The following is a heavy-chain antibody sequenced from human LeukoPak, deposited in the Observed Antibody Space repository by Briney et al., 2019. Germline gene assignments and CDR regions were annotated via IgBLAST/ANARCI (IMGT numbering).Heavy chain of an antibody. V-gene: IGHV3-23*01. CDR3: AKAVGATRGYYYSGMDV. D-gene: IGHD1-26*01. Sequence: GGSLRLSCATSGFSFSSYAMSWVRQGPGKGLEWVSGTSGNGGSTYYADSVRGRFTISRDNSKNTLYLQMNSLRAEDTAVYYCAKAVGATRGYYYSGMDVWGQGTTVTVSS. CDR2: TSGNGGST. CDR1: GFSFSSYA. J-gene: IGHJ6*02.